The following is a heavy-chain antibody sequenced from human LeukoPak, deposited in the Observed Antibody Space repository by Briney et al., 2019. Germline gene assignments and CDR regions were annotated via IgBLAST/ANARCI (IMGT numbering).Heavy chain of an antibody. D-gene: IGHD1-26*01. Sequence: GGSLRLSCAASGFTFSSYEMNWVRQAPGKGLEWVSYISSSGSTIYYADSVEGRFTISRDNAKNSLYLQMDSLRAEDTAVYYCARESPGATRDYWGQGTLVTVSS. J-gene: IGHJ4*02. CDR1: GFTFSSYE. V-gene: IGHV3-48*03. CDR2: ISSSGSTI. CDR3: ARESPGATRDY.